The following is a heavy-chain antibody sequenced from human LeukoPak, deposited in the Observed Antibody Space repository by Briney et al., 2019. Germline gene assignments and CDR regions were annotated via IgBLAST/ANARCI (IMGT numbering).Heavy chain of an antibody. V-gene: IGHV4-34*01. CDR2: INHSGST. CDR3: ARVARQGYYFDY. CDR1: GGSFSGCY. J-gene: IGHJ4*02. Sequence: SETLSPTCAVYGGSFSGCYWSWIRQPPGKGLEWIGEINHSGSTNYNPSLKSRVTISVDTSKNQFSLKLSSVTAADTAVYYCARVARQGYYFDYWGQGTLVTVSS.